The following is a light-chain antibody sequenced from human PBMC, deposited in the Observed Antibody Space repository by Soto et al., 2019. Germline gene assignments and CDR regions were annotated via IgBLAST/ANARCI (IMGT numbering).Light chain of an antibody. V-gene: IGKV3-20*01. CDR3: QQYESSPRT. J-gene: IGKJ1*01. CDR2: HKS. Sequence: ETVLTQSPGTLSLSPGESATLSCRASQSVGGSLAWYQQRTGQAPRILVYHKSNRATGIPDRFSASGSGTDLTLTISRLEPEDFAVYYCQQYESSPRTFGQGTKVDIK. CDR1: QSVGGS.